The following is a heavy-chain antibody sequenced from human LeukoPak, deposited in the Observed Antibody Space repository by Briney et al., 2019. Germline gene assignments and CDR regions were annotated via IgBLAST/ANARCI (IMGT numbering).Heavy chain of an antibody. D-gene: IGHD3-10*02. CDR1: GFTFDDYG. Sequence: PGGSLRLSCAAFGFTFDDYGMNWVRQAPGKGLEWVSGLNWNGDSTGYADSVKGRFTISRDNAKNSLYLQMNGLRAEGTAVYYCAELGITMIGGVWGKGTTVTISS. J-gene: IGHJ6*04. CDR2: LNWNGDST. CDR3: AELGITMIGGV. V-gene: IGHV3-20*04.